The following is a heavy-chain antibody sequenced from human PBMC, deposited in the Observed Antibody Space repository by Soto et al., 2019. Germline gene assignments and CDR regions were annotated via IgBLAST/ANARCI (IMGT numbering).Heavy chain of an antibody. CDR3: ARAWGDILRYFDWFPRYYYYYGMDV. CDR2: IYYSGST. V-gene: IGHV4-31*03. J-gene: IGHJ6*02. Sequence: SETLSLTCTVSGGSISSGGYYWSWIRQHPGKGLEWIGYIYYSGSTYYNPSLKSRVTISVDTSKNQFSLKLSSVTAADTAVYYCARAWGDILRYFDWFPRYYYYYGMDVWGQGTTVTVSS. CDR1: GGSISSGGYY. D-gene: IGHD3-9*01.